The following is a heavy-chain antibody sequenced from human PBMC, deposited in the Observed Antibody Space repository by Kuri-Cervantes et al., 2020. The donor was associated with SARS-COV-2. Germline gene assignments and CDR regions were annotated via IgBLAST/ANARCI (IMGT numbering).Heavy chain of an antibody. J-gene: IGHJ4*02. CDR3: AGGSSGSDY. D-gene: IGHD6-19*01. CDR1: GDSVSSNSAA. Sequence: SCAISGDSVSSNSAAWSWIRQSPSGGLEWLGRTFYRSKWHNDYAVSVKGRITISPDTSKNQFSLRLNSVTPEDTAVYYCAGGSSGSDYWGQGTLVTVSS. V-gene: IGHV6-1*01. CDR2: TFYRSKWHN.